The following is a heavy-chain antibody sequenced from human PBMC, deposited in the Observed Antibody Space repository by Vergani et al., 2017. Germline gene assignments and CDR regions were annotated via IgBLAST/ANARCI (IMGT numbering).Heavy chain of an antibody. CDR1: GYTFTVYY. D-gene: IGHD3-22*01. J-gene: IGHJ4*02. CDR2: INPNSGGT. V-gene: IGHV1-2*02. Sequence: QVQLVQSGAEVKKPGASVKVFCKASGYTFTVYYMHWVRQAPGQGLEWMGWINPNSGGTNYAQKFQGRVTMTRDTSISTAYMELSRLRSDDTAVYYCARARPHYYDSSGSPAYYFDYWGQGTLVTVSS. CDR3: ARARPHYYDSSGSPAYYFDY.